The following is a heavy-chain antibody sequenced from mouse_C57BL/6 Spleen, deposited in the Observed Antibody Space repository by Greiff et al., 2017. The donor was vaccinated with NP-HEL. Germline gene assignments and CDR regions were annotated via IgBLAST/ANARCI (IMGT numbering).Heavy chain of an antibody. V-gene: IGHV5-17*01. CDR1: GFTFSDYG. CDR2: LSSGSSTI. CDR3: ARPYYDYDEYYFDY. Sequence: EVQLVESGGGLVKPGGSLKLSCAASGFTFSDYGMHWVRQAPEKGLEWVAYLSSGSSTIYYADTVKGRFTISRDNAKNTLFLQMTSLRSEDTAMYYCARPYYDYDEYYFDYWGQGTTLTVSS. J-gene: IGHJ2*01. D-gene: IGHD2-4*01.